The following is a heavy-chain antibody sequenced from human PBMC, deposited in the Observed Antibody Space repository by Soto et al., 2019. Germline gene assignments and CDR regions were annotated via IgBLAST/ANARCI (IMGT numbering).Heavy chain of an antibody. D-gene: IGHD3-10*01. Sequence: GGSLRLSCEASGFVFTNFWMHWVRHVPGKGLVWVAGFRTGADDGTTYYADSVKGRFTISRDISKNTLFLQMNSLRAEDTAIYYCAKKVNSGPGSQYFDYWGQGTLVTVSS. J-gene: IGHJ4*02. CDR2: FRTGADDGTT. V-gene: IGHV3-23*01. CDR3: AKKVNSGPGSQYFDY. CDR1: GFVFTNFW.